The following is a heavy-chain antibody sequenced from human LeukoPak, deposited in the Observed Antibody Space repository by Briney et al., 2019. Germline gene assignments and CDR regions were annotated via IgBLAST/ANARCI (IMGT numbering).Heavy chain of an antibody. D-gene: IGHD5-12*01. V-gene: IGHV3-23*01. CDR1: GFTFSSYA. CDR3: AKDNGGYSGYDYWGAFDY. CDR2: ISGSGGST. Sequence: GGSLRLSCAAFGFTFSSYAMSWVRQAPGKGLEWVSAISGSGGSTYYADSVKGRFTISRDNSKNTLYLQMNSLRAEDTAVYYCAKDNGGYSGYDYWGAFDYWGQGTLVTVSS. J-gene: IGHJ4*02.